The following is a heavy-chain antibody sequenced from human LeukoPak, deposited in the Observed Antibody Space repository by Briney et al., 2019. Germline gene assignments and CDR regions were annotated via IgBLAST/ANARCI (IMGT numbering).Heavy chain of an antibody. CDR2: INSDGSST. V-gene: IGHV3-74*01. CDR3: ARDLFYDSSGYYSDPHGY. J-gene: IGHJ4*02. Sequence: GGSLRLSCAASGFTFSSYWMHWVRQAPGKGLVWVSRINSDGSSTSYADSVKGRFTISRDNAKNTLYLQMNSLRAEDTAVYYCARDLFYDSSGYYSDPHGYWGQGTLVTVSS. CDR1: GFTFSSYW. D-gene: IGHD3-22*01.